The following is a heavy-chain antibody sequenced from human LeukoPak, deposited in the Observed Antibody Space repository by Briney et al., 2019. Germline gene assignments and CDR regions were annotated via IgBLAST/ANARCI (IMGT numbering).Heavy chain of an antibody. J-gene: IGHJ6*02. CDR3: ARINSGSYYYYYYGMDV. D-gene: IGHD1-26*01. CDR2: MNPNSGNT. CDR1: GYTFTSYD. V-gene: IGHV1-8*01. Sequence: ASVKVSWKASGYTFTSYDINWVRQATGQGLEWMGWMNPNSGNTGYAQKFQGRVTMTRNTSISTAYMELSSLRSEDTAVYYCARINSGSYYYYYYGMDVWGQGTTVTVSS.